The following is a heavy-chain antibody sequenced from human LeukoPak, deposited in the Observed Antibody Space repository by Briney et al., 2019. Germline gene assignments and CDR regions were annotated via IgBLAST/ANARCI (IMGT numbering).Heavy chain of an antibody. Sequence: GGSLRLSCAASGFTFSSYAMSWVRQAPGKGLEWVSAISGSGGSTYYADSVKGRFTISRDNSKNTLYLQMNSLRAEDTAVYYCAKATERGCSGGSCYPFDPWGRGTLVTVSS. CDR3: AKATERGCSGGSCYPFDP. V-gene: IGHV3-23*01. J-gene: IGHJ5*02. CDR2: ISGSGGST. CDR1: GFTFSSYA. D-gene: IGHD2-15*01.